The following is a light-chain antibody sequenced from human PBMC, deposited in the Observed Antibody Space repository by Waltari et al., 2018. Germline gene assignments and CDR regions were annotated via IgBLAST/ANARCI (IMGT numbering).Light chain of an antibody. J-gene: IGKJ1*01. V-gene: IGKV3-20*01. Sequence: IVFTQSPGTLSLSPEEKATLSCWASQRGSRALVWYQQKPGQAPRLLIYGASTRAPGIPDRCSGSGSGTDFSLTINRLEPEDFAVYYCQHYVRLPATFGQGTKVEI. CDR1: QRGSRA. CDR2: GAS. CDR3: QHYVRLPAT.